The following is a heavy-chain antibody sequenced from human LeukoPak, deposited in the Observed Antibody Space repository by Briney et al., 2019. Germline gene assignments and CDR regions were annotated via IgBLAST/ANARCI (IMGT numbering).Heavy chain of an antibody. V-gene: IGHV3-74*01. CDR3: ARGFESDPPYYDFWSGYYNRGYYYYGMDV. CDR1: GFTFSSYW. CDR2: INSDGSST. J-gene: IGHJ6*02. Sequence: GSLRLSCAASGFTFSSYWMHWVRQAPGKGLVWVSRINSDGSSTSYADSVKGRFTISRDNAKNTLYLQMNSLRAEDTAVYYCARGFESDPPYYDFWSGYYNRGYYYYGMDVWGQGTTVTVSS. D-gene: IGHD3-3*01.